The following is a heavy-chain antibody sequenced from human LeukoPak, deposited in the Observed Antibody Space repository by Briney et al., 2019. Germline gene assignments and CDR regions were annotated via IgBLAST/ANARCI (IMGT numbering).Heavy chain of an antibody. CDR1: GFSFNSYA. CDR2: ISYDGSNK. Sequence: PGGSLRLSCAASGFSFNSYAMSWVRQAPGKGLEWVAVISYDGSNKYYADSVKGRFTISRDNSKNTLYLQMDSLRAEDTAVYYCARELTIFGVVIQRYDTFDIWGQGTMVTVSS. D-gene: IGHD3-3*01. V-gene: IGHV3-30*04. CDR3: ARELTIFGVVIQRYDTFDI. J-gene: IGHJ3*02.